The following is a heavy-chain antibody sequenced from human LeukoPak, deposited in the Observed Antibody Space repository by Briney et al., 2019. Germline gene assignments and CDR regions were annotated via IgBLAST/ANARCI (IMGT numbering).Heavy chain of an antibody. D-gene: IGHD3-10*02. J-gene: IGHJ4*02. CDR3: ASAFTYVRLGDH. V-gene: IGHV3-74*01. CDR1: GLSFSNYW. Sequence: GGSLRLSCAVSGLSFSNYWMHWVRQAPGKGLVWVARTNLHGTAVDYADPVKGRFTISRDNSKNMLFLQMNSLRVEDTAVYYCASAFTYVRLGDHWGQGTLVTVSP. CDR2: TNLHGTAV.